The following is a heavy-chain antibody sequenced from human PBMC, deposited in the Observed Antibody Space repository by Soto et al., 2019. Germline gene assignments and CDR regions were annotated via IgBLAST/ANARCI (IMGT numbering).Heavy chain of an antibody. J-gene: IGHJ6*02. Sequence: QVQLQQWGAGLLKPSETLSLTCAVYGGSFSGYYWSWIRQPPGKGLEWIGEINHSGSTNYNPSLKSSITISVDTSKNQFSLKPSSVTAADTAVYYCARSGGYYYGSGSYYYGMDVWGQGTTVTVSS. CDR1: GGSFSGYY. D-gene: IGHD3-10*01. CDR3: ARSGGYYYGSGSYYYGMDV. CDR2: INHSGST. V-gene: IGHV4-34*01.